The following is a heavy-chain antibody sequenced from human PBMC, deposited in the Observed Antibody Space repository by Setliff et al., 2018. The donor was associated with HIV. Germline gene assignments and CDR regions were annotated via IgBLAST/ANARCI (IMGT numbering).Heavy chain of an antibody. J-gene: IGHJ1*01. CDR1: GYTFTGYY. D-gene: IGHD3-9*01. CDR2: INPNSGGT. Sequence: ASVKVSCKASGYTFTGYYMHWVRQAPGQGLEWMGRINPNSGGTNYAQKFQGRVTMTRDTSISTAYMELSRLRSDDTAVYYCAREYYDILTGYYRVRYFQHWGQGTLVTSPQ. CDR3: AREYYDILTGYYRVRYFQH. V-gene: IGHV1-2*06.